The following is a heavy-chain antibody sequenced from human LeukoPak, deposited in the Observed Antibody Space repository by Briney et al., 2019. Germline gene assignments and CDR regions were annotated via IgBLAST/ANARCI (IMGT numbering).Heavy chain of an antibody. J-gene: IGHJ5*02. Sequence: GGSLRLSCAASGFTFSSYGMHWVRQAPGKGLEWVAVISYDGSNKYYADSVKGRFTISRDNSKNMLYLQMNSLRAEDTVVYYCAKDDTEKGFDPWGQGTLVTVSS. CDR1: GFTFSSYG. CDR3: AKDDTEKGFDP. CDR2: ISYDGSNK. V-gene: IGHV3-30*18. D-gene: IGHD5-18*01.